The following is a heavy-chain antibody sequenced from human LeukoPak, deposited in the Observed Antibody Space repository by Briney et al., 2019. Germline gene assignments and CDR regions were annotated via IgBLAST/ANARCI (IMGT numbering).Heavy chain of an antibody. CDR1: GGSISSSSYY. V-gene: IGHV4-39*07. D-gene: IGHD3-10*01. CDR2: IYYSGST. Sequence: PSETLSLTCTVSGGSISSSSYYWGWIRQPPGKGLEWIGSIYYSGSTYYNPSLKSRVTISVDTSKNQFSLKLSSVTAADTAVYYCARDLGLGFGELRFDPWGQGTLVTVSS. CDR3: ARDLGLGFGELRFDP. J-gene: IGHJ5*02.